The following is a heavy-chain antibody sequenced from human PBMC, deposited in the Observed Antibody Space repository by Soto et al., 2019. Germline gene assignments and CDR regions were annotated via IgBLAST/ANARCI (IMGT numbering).Heavy chain of an antibody. CDR3: ARGRYCLTGRCFPNWFDS. Sequence: SETLSLTCSVSGDSISTVDYFWAWIRQPPGQALEYIGYIYRSATTYFNPSFESRVAISLDTSKSQFSLNVTSVTAADTAVYFCARGRYCLTGRCFPNWFDSWGQGALVTVSS. CDR1: GDSISTVDYF. CDR2: IYRSATT. J-gene: IGHJ5*01. D-gene: IGHD2-15*01. V-gene: IGHV4-30-4*01.